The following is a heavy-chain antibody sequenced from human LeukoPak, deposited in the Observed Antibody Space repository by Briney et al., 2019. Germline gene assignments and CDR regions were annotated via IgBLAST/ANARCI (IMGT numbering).Heavy chain of an antibody. V-gene: IGHV3-74*01. CDR1: GFTFSNYW. Sequence: GGSLRLSCAASGFTFSNYWMHWVRQAPGKGLVWVSRINSDGSITSYADSVKGRFTISRDNAKNTLYLQMNSLRAEDTAVYYCARDLRGSSWYEGRGNWFDPWGQGTLVTVSS. J-gene: IGHJ5*02. D-gene: IGHD6-13*01. CDR2: INSDGSIT. CDR3: ARDLRGSSWYEGRGNWFDP.